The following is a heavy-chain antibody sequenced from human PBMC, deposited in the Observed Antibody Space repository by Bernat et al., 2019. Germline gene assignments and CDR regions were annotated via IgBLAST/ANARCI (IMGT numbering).Heavy chain of an antibody. J-gene: IGHJ5*02. CDR3: ARVTTSYGA. V-gene: IGHV3-30-3*01. D-gene: IGHD4-17*01. CDR2: ISYDGSNK. CDR1: GFTFSSYA. Sequence: QVQLVESGGGVVQPGRSLRLSCAASGFTFSSYAMHWVRQAPGKGLEWVAVISYDGSNKYYADSVKGRFTISRDNSKNTLYLQMNSLRAEDTAVYYCARVTTSYGAWGQGTLVTASS.